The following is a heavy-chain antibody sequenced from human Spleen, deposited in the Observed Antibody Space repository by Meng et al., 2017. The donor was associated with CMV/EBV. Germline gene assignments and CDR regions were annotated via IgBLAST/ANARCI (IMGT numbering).Heavy chain of an antibody. D-gene: IGHD2-15*01. J-gene: IGHJ6*02. CDR2: INHSGST. Sequence: WSLLRQHPGKGLEWIGEINHSGSTNYNPSLKSRVTISVDTSKNQFSLKLSSVTAADTAVYYCARAYRGGSPVVAATGDYYYYYGMDVWGQGTTVTVSS. CDR3: ARAYRGGSPVVAATGDYYYYYGMDV. V-gene: IGHV4-34*01.